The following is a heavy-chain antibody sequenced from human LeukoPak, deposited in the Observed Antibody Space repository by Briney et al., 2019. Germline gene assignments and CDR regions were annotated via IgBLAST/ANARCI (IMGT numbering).Heavy chain of an antibody. Sequence: GESLKISCKGSGYTFSNYWIGWVRQMPGKGLEWMGIIYPGDSDTRYSPSSQGQVTISADKSISTAYLQWSSLKASDTAMYYCARRGYSYGWALWAFDIWGQGTMVTVSS. CDR1: GYTFSNYW. CDR3: ARRGYSYGWALWAFDI. D-gene: IGHD5-18*01. CDR2: IYPGDSDT. V-gene: IGHV5-51*01. J-gene: IGHJ3*02.